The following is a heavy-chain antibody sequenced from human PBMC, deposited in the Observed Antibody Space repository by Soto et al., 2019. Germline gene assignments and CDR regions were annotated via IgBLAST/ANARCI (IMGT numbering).Heavy chain of an antibody. J-gene: IGHJ4*02. Sequence: DVKLVESGGGLVQPGESLRLSCAGSGFTFSSYWMHWVRQDPEMGLVWVATINTDGTTTQYADSVKGRFPVSRDNARNTLFLQMNGLRAEDTALYYCARDLSWGQSDYWGQGTLVTVSS. CDR3: ARDLSWGQSDY. V-gene: IGHV3-74*01. CDR1: GFTFSSYW. D-gene: IGHD3-16*01. CDR2: INTDGTTT.